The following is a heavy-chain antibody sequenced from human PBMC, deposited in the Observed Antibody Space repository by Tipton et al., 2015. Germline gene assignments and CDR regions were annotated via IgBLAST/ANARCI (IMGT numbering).Heavy chain of an antibody. Sequence: LRLSCTVSGGSITTSSYFWGWIRQSPGKGLEWIGSISYSGSTYYNPSLKSRVTISVDTSKNQFSLKLSSVTAADTAVYYCARTLSWSYSDGLYYYGMDVWGQGTTVTVSS. D-gene: IGHD1-26*01. CDR3: ARTLSWSYSDGLYYYGMDV. CDR1: GGSITTSSYF. V-gene: IGHV4-39*07. J-gene: IGHJ6*02. CDR2: ISYSGST.